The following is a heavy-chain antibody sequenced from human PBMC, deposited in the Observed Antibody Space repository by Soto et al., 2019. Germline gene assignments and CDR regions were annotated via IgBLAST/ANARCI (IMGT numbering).Heavy chain of an antibody. Sequence: PSETLSLTCTVSLGSMSNSSYYWGWIRQPPGKGLEWIGSIYYGGSTYYNLSLKSRVTISVDTSKNQFSLNLRSVTAADTAVYYCARHDGFSSGWIFDYWGHGTLVTVSS. CDR1: LGSMSNSSYY. CDR3: ARHDGFSSGWIFDY. D-gene: IGHD6-19*01. J-gene: IGHJ4*01. V-gene: IGHV4-39*01. CDR2: IYYGGST.